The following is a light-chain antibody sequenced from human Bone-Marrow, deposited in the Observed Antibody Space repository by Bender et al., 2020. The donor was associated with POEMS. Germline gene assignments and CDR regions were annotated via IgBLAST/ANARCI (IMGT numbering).Light chain of an antibody. J-gene: IGLJ2*01. CDR3: CSLADSLVV. V-gene: IGLV1-44*01. Sequence: QSVLTQPPSASGTPGQRVTISCSGSSSNIGGNTVNWYQQLPGTAPKLLIYSSNERPSGVPDRFSGSKSGNTASLTISGLQAEDEADYYCCSLADSLVVFGGGTKLTVL. CDR2: SSN. CDR1: SSNIGGNT.